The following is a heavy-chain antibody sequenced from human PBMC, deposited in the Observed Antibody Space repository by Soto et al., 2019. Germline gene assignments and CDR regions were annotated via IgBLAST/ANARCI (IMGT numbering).Heavy chain of an antibody. CDR1: GGSIISRNW. D-gene: IGHD3-9*01. Sequence: QVQLQESGPGLVKPSGTLSLTCAVSGGSIISRNWWTWVRQPPGKGLEWIGEIYHGGSTNYNTSPLSRVTLSLDKSNNQFSLNLSSVTAADTAVYYCASYFDWFDPWGQGILVTVSS. V-gene: IGHV4-4*02. J-gene: IGHJ5*02. CDR2: IYHGGST. CDR3: ASYFDWFDP.